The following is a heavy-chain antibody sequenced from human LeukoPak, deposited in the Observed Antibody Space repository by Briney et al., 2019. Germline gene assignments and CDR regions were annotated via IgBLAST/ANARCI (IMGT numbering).Heavy chain of an antibody. V-gene: IGHV4-59*01. J-gene: IGHJ4*02. Sequence: SETLSLTCTVPGGSISSYYWSWIRQPPGKGLEWIGYISYSGSTNYNPSLKSRVTISVDTPKNQFSLKLDSVTAADTAVYYCARYIWGSYPTFEDYWGQGSLVTVSS. CDR2: ISYSGST. D-gene: IGHD3-16*02. CDR1: GGSISSYY. CDR3: ARYIWGSYPTFEDY.